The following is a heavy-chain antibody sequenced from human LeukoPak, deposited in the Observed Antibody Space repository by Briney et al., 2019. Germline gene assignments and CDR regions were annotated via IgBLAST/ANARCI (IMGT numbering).Heavy chain of an antibody. CDR3: ARADVVVTANCFDY. CDR2: IDPNSGGT. J-gene: IGHJ4*02. Sequence: ASVKVSCKASGYTFTGYYMHWVRQAPGQGLEWMGWIDPNSGGTNYAQKFQGRVTMTRDTSISTAYMELSRLRSDDMAVYYCARADVVVTANCFDYWGQGTLVTVSS. D-gene: IGHD2-21*02. CDR1: GYTFTGYY. V-gene: IGHV1-2*02.